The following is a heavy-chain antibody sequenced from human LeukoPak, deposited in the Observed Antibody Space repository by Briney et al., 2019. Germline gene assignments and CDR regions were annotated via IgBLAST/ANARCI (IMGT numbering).Heavy chain of an antibody. J-gene: IGHJ4*02. CDR2: IYYSGST. CDR3: ARGRCSWYPDRPFDY. Sequence: SETLSLTCTVSGGSISSSGYYWGWIRQSPGKGLEWIGTIYYSGSTDYNPSLKSRVTMSVDTSKNQFSLKLSSVTAADTAVYYCARGRCSWYPDRPFDYWGQGTLVTVSS. D-gene: IGHD6-13*01. CDR1: GGSISSSGYY. V-gene: IGHV4-39*01.